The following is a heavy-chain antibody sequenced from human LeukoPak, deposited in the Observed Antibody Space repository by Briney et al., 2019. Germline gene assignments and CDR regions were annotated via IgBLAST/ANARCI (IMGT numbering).Heavy chain of an antibody. D-gene: IGHD6-13*01. CDR3: ARGWQQLVNY. J-gene: IGHJ4*02. V-gene: IGHV4-30-2*01. CDR1: GGSISSGGYS. Sequence: PSEPLSLTCAVSGGSISSGGYSWRWLRQPPGKGLEWIGYIYHSGSTYYNPSLKSQVTISVDRSKNQFSLKLSSVTAADTAVYYCARGWQQLVNYWGQGTLVTVSS. CDR2: IYHSGST.